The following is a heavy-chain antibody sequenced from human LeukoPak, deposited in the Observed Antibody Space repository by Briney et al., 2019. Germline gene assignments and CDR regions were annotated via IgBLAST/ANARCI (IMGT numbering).Heavy chain of an antibody. Sequence: PSETLSLTCAVYGGSFSGYYWSWIRQPPGKGLEWIGEINHSGSTNYNPSLKSRVTISVDTSKNQFYLKLSSVTAADTAVYYCARGSQLQSFDYWGQGTLVTVSS. V-gene: IGHV4-34*01. CDR2: INHSGST. CDR3: ARGSQLQSFDY. D-gene: IGHD2-2*01. J-gene: IGHJ4*02. CDR1: GGSFSGYY.